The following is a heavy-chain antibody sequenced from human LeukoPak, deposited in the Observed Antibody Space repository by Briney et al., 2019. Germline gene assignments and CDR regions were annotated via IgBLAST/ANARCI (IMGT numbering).Heavy chain of an antibody. CDR1: GGSISSSSYY. CDR2: IYYSGST. J-gene: IGHJ3*02. D-gene: IGHD6-13*01. CDR3: ASEVAARADAFDI. Sequence: PSETLSLTCTVSGGSISSSSYYWGWIRQPPGKGLEWIGSIYYSGSTYYNPSLKSRVTISVDTSKNQFSLKLSSVTAADTAVYYCASEVAARADAFDIWGQGTMVTVSS. V-gene: IGHV4-39*01.